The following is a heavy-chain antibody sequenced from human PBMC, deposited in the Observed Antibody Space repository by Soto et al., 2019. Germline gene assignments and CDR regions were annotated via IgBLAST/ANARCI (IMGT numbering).Heavy chain of an antibody. D-gene: IGHD2-2*01. J-gene: IGHJ6*03. CDR2: IYYSGST. CDR3: ARARISAANLYYYYMDV. V-gene: IGHV4-31*03. Sequence: SETLSLTCTVSGGSISSGGYYWSWIRQHLGKGLEWIGYIYYSGSTYYNPSLKSRVTISVDTSKNQFSLKLSSVTAADTAVYYCARARISAANLYYYYMDVWGKGTTVTVSS. CDR1: GGSISSGGYY.